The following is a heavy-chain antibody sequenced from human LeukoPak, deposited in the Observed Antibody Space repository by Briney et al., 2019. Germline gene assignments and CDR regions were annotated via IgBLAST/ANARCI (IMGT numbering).Heavy chain of an antibody. CDR3: ARRGGAPEEYCGGDCYLY. D-gene: IGHD2-21*02. J-gene: IGHJ4*02. V-gene: IGHV3-11*06. CDR1: GFTVSSNY. CDR2: ISSSSSYT. Sequence: GGSLRLSCAASGFTVSSNYMSWIRQAPGKGLEWVSYISSSSSYTNYADSVKGRFTISRDNAKNSLYLQMNSLRAEDTAVYYCARRGGAPEEYCGGDCYLYWGQGTLVTVSS.